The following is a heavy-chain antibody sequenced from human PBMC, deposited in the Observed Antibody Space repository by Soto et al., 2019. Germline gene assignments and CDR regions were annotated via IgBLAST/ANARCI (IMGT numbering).Heavy chain of an antibody. Sequence: LSLTCTVSGDSISTFYWGWMRQSPGKELEWIGYVYYTGSTNYNPSLKSRVTISVDRSKNQFSLKLTSANAADTAVYYCARGRTVRNYADDSSDYFYFFDYWGQGIQVTVSS. D-gene: IGHD3-22*01. J-gene: IGHJ4*02. CDR1: GDSISTFY. CDR2: VYYTGST. V-gene: IGHV4-59*01. CDR3: ARGRTVRNYADDSSDYFYFFDY.